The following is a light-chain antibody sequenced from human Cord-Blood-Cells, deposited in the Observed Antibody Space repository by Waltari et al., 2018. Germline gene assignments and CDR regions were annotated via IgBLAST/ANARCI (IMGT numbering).Light chain of an antibody. Sequence: QSALTPPASLSGSPGQSITISCTGTSSDVGSYNLVSWYQQHPGKAPKLMIYEGSKRPSWVSNRFSGSKSGNTASLTISGLQAEDEADYYCCSYAGSSTFVVFGGGTKLTVL. CDR3: CSYAGSSTFVV. V-gene: IGLV2-23*03. CDR2: EGS. CDR1: SSDVGSYNL. J-gene: IGLJ2*01.